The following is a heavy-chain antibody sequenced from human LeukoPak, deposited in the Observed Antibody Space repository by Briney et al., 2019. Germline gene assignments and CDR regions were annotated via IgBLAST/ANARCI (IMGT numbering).Heavy chain of an antibody. J-gene: IGHJ3*02. Sequence: GGSLRLSCAASGFTFDDYAMHWVRQAPGKGLEWVSLISVDGGSTYYADSVKGRFTISRDNSKNSLYLQMNSLRTEDTALYYCAKDALGGGWSAARAFDIWGQGTMVTVSS. V-gene: IGHV3-43*02. CDR3: AKDALGGGWSAARAFDI. D-gene: IGHD3-10*01. CDR1: GFTFDDYA. CDR2: ISVDGGST.